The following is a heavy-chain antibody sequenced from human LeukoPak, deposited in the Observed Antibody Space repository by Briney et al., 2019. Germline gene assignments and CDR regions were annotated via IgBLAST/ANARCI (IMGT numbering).Heavy chain of an antibody. CDR2: IKHDGSEE. V-gene: IGHV3-7*02. CDR3: ARLQWFDY. J-gene: IGHJ4*02. CDR1: GFTFSSSW. D-gene: IGHD2-8*01. Sequence: PGGSLRLSCAASGFTFSSSWMSWVRQPPGKGLEWLANIKHDGSEEFYVDSLKGRFTISRDNAKNSLYLQMNSLRAEDTAVHYCARLQWFDYWGQGTLVTVSS.